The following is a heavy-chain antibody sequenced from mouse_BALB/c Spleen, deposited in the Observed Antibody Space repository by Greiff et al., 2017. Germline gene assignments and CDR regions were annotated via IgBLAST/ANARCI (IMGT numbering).Heavy chain of an antibody. D-gene: IGHD2-1*01. CDR1: GYTFTSYW. V-gene: IGHV1-87*01. CDR2: IYPGDGDT. CDR3: ARDYGNSMDY. Sequence: VKLQESGAELARPGASVKLSCKASGYTFTSYWMQWVKQRPGQGLEWIGAIYPGDGDTRYTQKFKGKATLTADKSSSTAYMQLSSLASEDSAVYYCARDYGNSMDYWGQGTSVTVSS. J-gene: IGHJ4*01.